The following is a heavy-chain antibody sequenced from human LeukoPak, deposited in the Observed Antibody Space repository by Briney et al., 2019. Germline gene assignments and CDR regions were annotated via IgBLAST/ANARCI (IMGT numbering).Heavy chain of an antibody. V-gene: IGHV3-74*01. Sequence: PGGSLRLSCAASGFTFSSYWMHWVRHAPGKGLVWVSRINSDGSSTSYADSVKGRFTVSRDNAKNTLYLQMNSLRAEDTAVYYCARAALYCSSTSCYTGENWFDPWGQGTLVTVSS. CDR1: GFTFSSYW. CDR3: ARAALYCSSTSCYTGENWFDP. J-gene: IGHJ5*02. CDR2: INSDGSST. D-gene: IGHD2-2*02.